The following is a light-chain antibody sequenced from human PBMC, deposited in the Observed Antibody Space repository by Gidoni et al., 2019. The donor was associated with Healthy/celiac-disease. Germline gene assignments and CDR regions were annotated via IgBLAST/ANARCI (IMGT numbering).Light chain of an antibody. CDR2: EVS. CDR1: SSDVGSYNR. CDR3: SSYTSSSTLG. J-gene: IGLJ3*02. V-gene: IGLV2-18*02. Sequence: QSALPQPPSLSGSPGQSVTISCTGTSSDVGSYNRVSWYQQPPGTAPKLMIYEVSNRPSGVPDRFSGSKSGNTASLTISGLQAEDEADYYCSSYTSSSTLGFGGGTKLTVL.